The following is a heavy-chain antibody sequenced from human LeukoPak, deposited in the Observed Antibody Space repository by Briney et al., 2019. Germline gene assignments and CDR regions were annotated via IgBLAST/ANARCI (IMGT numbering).Heavy chain of an antibody. CDR2: ISAYNGNT. D-gene: IGHD2-2*02. Sequence: ASVKVSCKASGYTFTSYGISWVRQAPGQGLEWMGWISAYNGNTNYAQKLQGRVTMTTDTSTSTAYMELRSLRSDDTAVYYCARDIVVVPAAIPGWFDPWGQGTLVTVYS. J-gene: IGHJ5*02. CDR1: GYTFTSYG. CDR3: ARDIVVVPAAIPGWFDP. V-gene: IGHV1-18*01.